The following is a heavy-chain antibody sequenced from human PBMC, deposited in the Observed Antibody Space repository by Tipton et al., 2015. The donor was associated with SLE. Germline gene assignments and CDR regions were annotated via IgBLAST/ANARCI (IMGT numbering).Heavy chain of an antibody. V-gene: IGHV4-31*03. Sequence: TLSLTCTVSGGSISSGGYYWSWIRQHPGKGLEWIGYIYYSGSTYYNPSLKSRVTVSVDTSKNQFSLKLSSVTAADTAVYYCTRGIDSSERQNEAPSWFDPWGQGTLVTVSS. CDR1: GGSISSGGYY. D-gene: IGHD6-25*01. CDR2: IYYSGST. CDR3: TRGIDSSERQNEAPSWFDP. J-gene: IGHJ5*02.